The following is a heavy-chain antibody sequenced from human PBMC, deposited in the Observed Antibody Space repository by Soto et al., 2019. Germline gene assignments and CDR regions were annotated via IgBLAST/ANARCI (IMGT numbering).Heavy chain of an antibody. V-gene: IGHV1-69*06. CDR3: ARAAKRYFDF. Sequence: QVQLVQSGAEVQKPGSSVKVSCKVSGGTFNTFAISWVRQAPGQGLEWMGGIIPIFGPANYAQKFQGRVTITADKSTSTAYLELSSLTSEDTAVYYCARAAKRYFDFWGQGTLVTVSS. J-gene: IGHJ4*02. CDR2: IIPIFGPA. CDR1: GGTFNTFA.